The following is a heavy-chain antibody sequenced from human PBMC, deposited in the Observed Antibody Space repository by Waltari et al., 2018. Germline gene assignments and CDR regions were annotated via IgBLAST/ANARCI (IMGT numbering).Heavy chain of an antibody. CDR3: ARDLSYGSLDF. J-gene: IGHJ4*02. CDR2: IWSDGRRI. V-gene: IGHV3-33*01. Sequence: QVQLVESGGGVVQPGRSLQPPCAAAGVTLRNSGMYWARQTPGKGLEWVANIWSDGRRIYYTESVEGRFTISRDEYKNTLYLQMNSLRAEDTAVYYCARDLSYGSLDFRGQGTLVTVSS. D-gene: IGHD3-10*01. CDR1: GVTLRNSG.